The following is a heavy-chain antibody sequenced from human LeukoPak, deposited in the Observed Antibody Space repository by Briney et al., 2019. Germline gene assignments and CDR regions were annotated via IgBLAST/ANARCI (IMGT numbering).Heavy chain of an antibody. D-gene: IGHD3-3*01. CDR2: INPSGGST. CDR3: ASDITIFGVVN. Sequence: ASVKVSCKASGYTFTSYYMHWVRQAPGQGLEWMGIINPSGGSTSYAQKFQGRVTMTRDTSTSTVYMELSSLRSEDTAVYYCASDITIFGVVNWGQGTLVAVSS. J-gene: IGHJ4*02. CDR1: GYTFTSYY. V-gene: IGHV1-46*03.